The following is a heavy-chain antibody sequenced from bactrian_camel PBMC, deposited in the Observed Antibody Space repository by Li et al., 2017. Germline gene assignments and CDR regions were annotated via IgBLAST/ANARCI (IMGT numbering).Heavy chain of an antibody. CDR1: GFTFARAA. D-gene: IGHD2*01. CDR3: AADTDPWGTCVVAGMTREFRFQY. Sequence: VQLVESGGGLVQSGGSLRLSCAASGFTFARAAMSWVRQAPGKELKVIATISRRGDDTVYADSVKGRFIISADYEKNTLYLQMNNLTPEDTAMYYCAADTDPWGTCVVAGMTREFRFQYWGQGTQVTVS. J-gene: IGHJ4*01. V-gene: IGHV3S42*01. CDR2: ISRRGDDT.